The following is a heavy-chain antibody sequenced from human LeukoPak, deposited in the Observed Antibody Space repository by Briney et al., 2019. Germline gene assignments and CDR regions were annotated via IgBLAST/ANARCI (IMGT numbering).Heavy chain of an antibody. J-gene: IGHJ6*02. CDR3: ARRDCSSSSCHYYYYYMDV. CDR2: ITTYNGNT. Sequence: GASVKVSCKASGYTFTNFGISWVRQAPGQGLEWMGWITTYNGNTNYAQKVQGRVTMTTDTSTSTAYMELRSLTSDDTAVYYCARRDCSSSSCHYYYYYMDVWGQGTTVTVSS. CDR1: GYTFTNFG. V-gene: IGHV1-18*01. D-gene: IGHD2-2*01.